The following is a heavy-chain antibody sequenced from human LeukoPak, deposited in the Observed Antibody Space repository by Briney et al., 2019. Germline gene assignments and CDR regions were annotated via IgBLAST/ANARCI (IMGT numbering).Heavy chain of an antibody. CDR3: ARPLPRRYSSSWMDAFDI. CDR2: IIPIFGTA. D-gene: IGHD6-13*01. CDR1: GYTFTSYD. J-gene: IGHJ3*02. Sequence: GASVKVSCKASGYTFTSYDINWVRQATGQGLEWMGRIIPIFGTANYAQKFQGRVTITTDESTSTAYMELSSLRSEDTAVYYCARPLPRRYSSSWMDAFDIWGQGTMVTVSS. V-gene: IGHV1-69*05.